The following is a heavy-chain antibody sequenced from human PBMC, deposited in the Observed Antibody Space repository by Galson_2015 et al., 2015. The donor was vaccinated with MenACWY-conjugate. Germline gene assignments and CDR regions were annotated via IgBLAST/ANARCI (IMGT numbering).Heavy chain of an antibody. D-gene: IGHD1-1*01. CDR1: GFTISKFW. CDR3: ARDNNWSFDS. J-gene: IGHJ4*02. Sequence: LRLSCAASGFTISKFWLHWVHQVPGKGLVWVSRINSDGSSKGYADSVKGRFTISTDNAKNMVYLQMDGLGDEDTAVYFCARDNNWSFDSWGQGTLVTVSS. CDR2: INSDGSSK. V-gene: IGHV3-74*01.